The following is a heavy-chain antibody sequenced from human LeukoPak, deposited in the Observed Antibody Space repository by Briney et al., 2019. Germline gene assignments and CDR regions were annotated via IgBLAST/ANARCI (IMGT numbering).Heavy chain of an antibody. Sequence: GGSLRLSCAASGFTFSTYAMHWVRQAPGKGLEWVAVISYDGSNKYYADSVKGRFTITRDNSKNTLYLQMNSLRAEDTAVYYCAREYCSSTSCSPAGYWGQGTLVTVSS. D-gene: IGHD2-2*01. CDR1: GFTFSTYA. J-gene: IGHJ4*02. CDR2: ISYDGSNK. CDR3: AREYCSSTSCSPAGY. V-gene: IGHV3-30-3*01.